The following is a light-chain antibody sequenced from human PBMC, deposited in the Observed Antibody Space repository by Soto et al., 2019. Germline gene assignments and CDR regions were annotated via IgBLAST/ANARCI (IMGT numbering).Light chain of an antibody. V-gene: IGKV3-11*01. Sequence: EIVLTQSPATLSLSPGERATLSCRASQSFSSYLAWYQQKPGQAPSLLIYDASNRATGIPARFSGSGSGTDFTLTISSLEPEDFAVYYCQQRSNWPRRTFGQGTKVEIK. CDR1: QSFSSY. J-gene: IGKJ1*01. CDR2: DAS. CDR3: QQRSNWPRRT.